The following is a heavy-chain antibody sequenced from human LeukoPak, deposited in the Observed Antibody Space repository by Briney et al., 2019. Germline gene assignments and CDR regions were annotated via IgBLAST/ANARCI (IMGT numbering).Heavy chain of an antibody. J-gene: IGHJ4*02. V-gene: IGHV1-8*03. Sequence: ASVTVSCKPPVSTFPSKIFNGLRKAFGQGPEWMGWINPRTGDRGYAQKFQGRVTITRSTSMNTAYMELSSLRSEDTAVYYCTRHTSPTFDYWGQGTLVTVSS. CDR2: INPRTGDR. CDR1: VSTFPSKI. CDR3: TRHTSPTFDY. D-gene: IGHD2-2*01.